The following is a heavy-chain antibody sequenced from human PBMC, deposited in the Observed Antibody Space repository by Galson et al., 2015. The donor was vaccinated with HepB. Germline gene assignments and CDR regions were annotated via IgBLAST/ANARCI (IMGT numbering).Heavy chain of an antibody. CDR3: ARSCGDHLDY. D-gene: IGHD4-17*01. V-gene: IGHV3-48*02. CDR2: ISSSSGTS. Sequence: SLRLSCAASGFTFSNFGMNWVRQAPGKGLEWVSYISSSSGTSHYADSVKGRFAISRDQAKNSLDLQMNSLRDEDSALYYCARSCGDHLDYWGQGTLVAVSS. CDR1: GFTFSNFG. J-gene: IGHJ4*02.